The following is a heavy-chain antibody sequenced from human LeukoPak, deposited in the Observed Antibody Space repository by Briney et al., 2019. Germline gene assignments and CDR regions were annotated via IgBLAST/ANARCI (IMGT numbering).Heavy chain of an antibody. Sequence: ASVKVSCKASGYTFTSYGVSWVRQAPGQGLEWMGWISGYNGNTNDAQKLQGRVTMTTDTSTSTAYMELRSLRSDDTAVYYCARDTHRTSDAFDIWGQGTMVTVSS. J-gene: IGHJ3*02. CDR3: ARDTHRTSDAFDI. CDR1: GYTFTSYG. V-gene: IGHV1-18*01. D-gene: IGHD2-21*01. CDR2: ISGYNGNT.